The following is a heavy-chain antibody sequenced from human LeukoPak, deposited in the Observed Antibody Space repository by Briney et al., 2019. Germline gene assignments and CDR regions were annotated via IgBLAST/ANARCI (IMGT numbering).Heavy chain of an antibody. D-gene: IGHD3-10*01. J-gene: IGHJ4*02. CDR1: GGSISSSSYY. V-gene: IGHV4-39*01. CDR2: IYYSGST. CDR3: ARYDSGEFDY. Sequence: PSETLSLTCTVSGGSISSSSYYWGWIPQPPGKGLEWIGSIYYSGSTYYNPSLKSRVTISVDTSKDQFSLKLSSVTAADTAVYYCARYDSGEFDYWGRGTLVIVSS.